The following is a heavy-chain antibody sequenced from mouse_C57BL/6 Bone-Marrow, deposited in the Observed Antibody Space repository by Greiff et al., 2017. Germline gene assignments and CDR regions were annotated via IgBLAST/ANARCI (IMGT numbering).Heavy chain of an antibody. J-gene: IGHJ2*01. CDR2: IYPRSGNT. Sequence: VQLQQSGAELARPGASVKLSCKASGYTFTSYGISWVKQRTGQGLEWIGEIYPRSGNTYYNEKFKDKATLTADKSSSTAYMELRSLTSEDSAVYFCAREGLGRYYFDYWGQGTTLTVSS. CDR3: AREGLGRYYFDY. V-gene: IGHV1-81*01. CDR1: GYTFTSYG. D-gene: IGHD4-1*01.